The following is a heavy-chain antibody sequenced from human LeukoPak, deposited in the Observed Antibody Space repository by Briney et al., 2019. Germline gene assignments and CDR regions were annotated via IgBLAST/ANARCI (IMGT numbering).Heavy chain of an antibody. CDR1: GFTFSSYW. CDR3: ATDGRAGRHDFDY. Sequence: GGSLRLSCAASGFTFSSYWMNWVRQAPGKGLEWVANIKQDGSEKNYVDSVKGRFTISRDNAKNSLFLQMNSLRGEDTAVYFCATDGRAGRHDFDYWGQGTLVTVSS. V-gene: IGHV3-7*01. J-gene: IGHJ4*02. CDR2: IKQDGSEK. D-gene: IGHD3-10*01.